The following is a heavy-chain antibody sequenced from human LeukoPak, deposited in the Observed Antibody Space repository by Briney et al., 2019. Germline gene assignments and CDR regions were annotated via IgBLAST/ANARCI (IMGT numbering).Heavy chain of an antibody. CDR3: AKTVYSCGYAGVPDY. V-gene: IGHV3-30*18. CDR2: ISYDGSNK. J-gene: IGHJ4*02. Sequence: QAGGSLRLSCAASGFTFSSYGMHWVRQAPGKGLEWVAVISYDGSNKYYADSVKGRFTISRDNSKNTLYLQMNSPRAEDTAVYYCAKTVYSCGYAGVPDYWGQGTLVTVSS. CDR1: GFTFSSYG. D-gene: IGHD5-18*01.